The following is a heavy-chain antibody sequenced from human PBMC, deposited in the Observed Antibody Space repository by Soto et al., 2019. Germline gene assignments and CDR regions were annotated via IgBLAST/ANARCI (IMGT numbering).Heavy chain of an antibody. CDR3: ARNYGSGSYHLTNPLRYFDY. CDR1: GCSISRGGYY. D-gene: IGHD3-10*01. CDR2: IYYTGNT. Sequence: PSETLSLTCTVSGCSISRGGYYWSWILQHPGKGPQFLGYIYYTGNTDYNPSLKSRLTISLDTSNNQFSLKLSSVTAADTAVYYCARNYGSGSYHLTNPLRYFDYWGQGKLVTVSS. J-gene: IGHJ4*02. V-gene: IGHV4-31*03.